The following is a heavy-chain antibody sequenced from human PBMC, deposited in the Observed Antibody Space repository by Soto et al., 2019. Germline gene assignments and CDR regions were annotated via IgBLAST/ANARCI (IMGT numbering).Heavy chain of an antibody. CDR2: IKGSGGST. J-gene: IGHJ4*02. CDR1: GFTFSIYA. CDR3: AKIARGDFWNGPEFDY. D-gene: IGHD3-3*01. Sequence: EVQLLESGGGFVQPGGSLRLSCAASGFTFSIYAMSWVRQAPGKGLEWVSTIKGSGGSTYYADSVKGRFTISRDNSKNTLYMQMKSLRAEETAIYYCAKIARGDFWNGPEFDYWGQGTLVTVSS. V-gene: IGHV3-23*01.